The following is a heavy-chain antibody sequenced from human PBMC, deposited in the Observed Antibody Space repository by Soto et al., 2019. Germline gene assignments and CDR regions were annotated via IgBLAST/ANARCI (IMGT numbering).Heavy chain of an antibody. D-gene: IGHD1-26*01. CDR3: ARSSGGNFGIIIEGTNWFAP. J-gene: IGHJ5*02. CDR1: RDTFPSYY. V-gene: IGHV1-46*01. Sequence: SEQVSCKAPRDTFPSYYINWVRQDPGQGLEWMGVINPHGGSTAYAQKFKGRVTLTRDTSASTVYMEVSSLTSEDTAMYYCARSSGGNFGIIIEGTNWFAPWGQGTLVTVSS. CDR2: INPHGGST.